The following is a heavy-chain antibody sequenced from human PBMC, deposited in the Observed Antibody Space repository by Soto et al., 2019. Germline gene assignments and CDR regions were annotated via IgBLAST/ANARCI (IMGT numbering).Heavy chain of an antibody. D-gene: IGHD5-12*01. CDR3: ASLIRGYSGYGPPYYYGMDV. CDR2: ISSSSSTI. J-gene: IGHJ6*02. Sequence: LRLSCAASGFTFSSYSMNWVRQAPGKGLEWVSYISSSSSTIYYADSVKGRFTISRDNAKNSLYLQMNSLRDEDTAVYYCASLIRGYSGYGPPYYYGMDVWGQGTTVTVSS. CDR1: GFTFSSYS. V-gene: IGHV3-48*02.